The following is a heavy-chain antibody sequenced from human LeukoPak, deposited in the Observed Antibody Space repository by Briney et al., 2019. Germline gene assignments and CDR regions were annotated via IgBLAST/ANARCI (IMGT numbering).Heavy chain of an antibody. Sequence: ASVKVSCKASGYTFTSYDINWVRQATGQGLEWMGWINPNSGGTNYAQKFQGRVTMTRDTSISTAYMELSRLRSDDTAVYYCARRGYSYGQTVDFDYWGQGTLVTVSS. CDR2: INPNSGGT. CDR3: ARRGYSYGQTVDFDY. CDR1: GYTFTSYD. J-gene: IGHJ4*02. V-gene: IGHV1-2*02. D-gene: IGHD5-18*01.